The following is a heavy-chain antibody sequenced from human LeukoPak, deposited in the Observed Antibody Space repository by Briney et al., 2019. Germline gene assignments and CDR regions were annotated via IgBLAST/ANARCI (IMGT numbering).Heavy chain of an antibody. D-gene: IGHD3-9*01. V-gene: IGHV3-15*07. J-gene: IGHJ4*02. CDR2: IKSKSDGGTT. CDR3: TTGRNDILTGDYRGDDY. Sequence: TPGGSLRLSCAASGFTFSNAWINWVRKAPGKGLEWVGRIKSKSDGGTTDYAAPVKGRFTISRDDSKTTLYLQMNSLKTDDTAVYYCTTGRNDILTGDYRGDDYWGQGTLVTVSS. CDR1: GFTFSNAW.